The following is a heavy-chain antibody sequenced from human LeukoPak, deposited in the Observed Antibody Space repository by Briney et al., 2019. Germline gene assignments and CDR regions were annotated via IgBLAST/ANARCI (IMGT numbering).Heavy chain of an antibody. Sequence: GGSLRLSCAASGFTFSDYSMSWIRQAPGKGLEWVSYISSGGSTIYYADSVKGRFTISRDNANNSLYLQMNSLRAEDTTVYYCARSTEQWLAFDYWGQGTLVTVSS. V-gene: IGHV3-11*04. J-gene: IGHJ4*02. CDR1: GFTFSDYS. CDR3: ARSTEQWLAFDY. D-gene: IGHD6-19*01. CDR2: ISSGGSTI.